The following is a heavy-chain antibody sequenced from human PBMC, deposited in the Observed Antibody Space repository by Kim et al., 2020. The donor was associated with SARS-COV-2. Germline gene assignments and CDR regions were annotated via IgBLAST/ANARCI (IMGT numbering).Heavy chain of an antibody. Sequence: TTYADSPKRRCTSSRDNAKNTLYLQMTSLRAEETAVYYCARSRGAGVDFWGPGTLVTVSS. V-gene: IGHV3-74*03. J-gene: IGHJ4*02. D-gene: IGHD3-3*01. CDR2: T. CDR3: ARSRGAGVDF.